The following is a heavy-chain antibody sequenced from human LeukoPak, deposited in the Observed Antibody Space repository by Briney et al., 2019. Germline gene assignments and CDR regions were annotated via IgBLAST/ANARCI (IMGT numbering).Heavy chain of an antibody. D-gene: IGHD1-20*01. CDR3: AGRVTGTTTDYYYGMDV. CDR2: IYYSGST. CDR1: GGPISSYY. Sequence: SETLSLTCTVSGGPISSYYWSWIRQPPGKGLEWIGYIYYSGSTNYNPSLKSRVTISVDTSKNQFSLKLSSVTAADTAVYYCAGRVTGTTTDYYYGMDVWGQGTTVTVSS. V-gene: IGHV4-59*01. J-gene: IGHJ6*02.